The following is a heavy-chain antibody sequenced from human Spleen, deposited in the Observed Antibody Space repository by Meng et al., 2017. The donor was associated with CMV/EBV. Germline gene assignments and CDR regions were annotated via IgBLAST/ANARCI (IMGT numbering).Heavy chain of an antibody. V-gene: IGHV3-23*03. CDR1: GFTFNSYA. D-gene: IGHD3-3*01. CDR2: IYSGGSST. Sequence: GGSLRLSCAASGFTFNSYAMSWVRQAPGKGLEWVSLIYSGGSSTYYADSVKGRFTISRDNSKNTLYLQMNSLRAEDTAVYYCAKPPFGVVIITAFDIWGQGTMVTVS. J-gene: IGHJ3*02. CDR3: AKPPFGVVIITAFDI.